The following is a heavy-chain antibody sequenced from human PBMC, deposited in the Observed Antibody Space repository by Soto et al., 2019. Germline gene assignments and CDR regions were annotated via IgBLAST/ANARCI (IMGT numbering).Heavy chain of an antibody. CDR3: ARAHAPTLPFDY. J-gene: IGHJ4*01. V-gene: IGHV4-59*01. CDR1: GGSMRNAY. Sequence: SETLSLTCTVSGGSMRNAYWSWIRQPPGKRLEWIGFIFHSGNAKYSPSLKGRVTISIDTSKSQFSLSLDSVTAADTAVYFCARAHAPTLPFDYWGLGTLVTVSS. D-gene: IGHD2-15*01. CDR2: IFHSGNA.